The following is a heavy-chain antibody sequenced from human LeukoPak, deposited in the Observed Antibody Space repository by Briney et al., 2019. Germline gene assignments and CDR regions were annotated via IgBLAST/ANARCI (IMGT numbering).Heavy chain of an antibody. D-gene: IGHD3-3*01. CDR3: ARVGEISYYYYMDV. V-gene: IGHV3-20*04. Sequence: GGSLRLSCAASGFTFSSYELNWVRQAPGKGLEWVSGINWNGGSTGYADSVKGRFTISRDNAKNSLYLQMNSLRAEDTALYYCARVGEISYYYYMDVWGKGTTVTVSS. CDR2: INWNGGST. J-gene: IGHJ6*03. CDR1: GFTFSSYE.